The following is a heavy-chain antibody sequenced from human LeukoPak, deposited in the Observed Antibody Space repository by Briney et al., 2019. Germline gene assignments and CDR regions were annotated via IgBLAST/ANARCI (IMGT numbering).Heavy chain of an antibody. CDR3: ASPRDHSIYPDY. D-gene: IGHD2-2*02. CDR1: GGSISSSSYY. Sequence: SETLSLTCTVSGGSISSSSYYWGWIRQPPGKGLEWIGSIYYSGSTYYNPSLKSRVTISVDTSKNQFSLKLSSVTAADTAVYYCASPRDHSIYPDYWGQGTLVTVSS. V-gene: IGHV4-39*01. CDR2: IYYSGST. J-gene: IGHJ4*02.